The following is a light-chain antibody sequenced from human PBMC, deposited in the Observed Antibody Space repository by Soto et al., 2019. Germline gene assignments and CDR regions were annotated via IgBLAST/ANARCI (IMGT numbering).Light chain of an antibody. J-gene: IGKJ1*01. CDR3: QEHNSYIPT. CDR2: EAS. Sequence: DIQMTQSPSTLSASVGDRVTISCRASQSIGGWLAWYQQKPGKAPKLLIYEASVLQNGVPSRFSGSGTGTEFTLAIDRLQPDDFATYCCQEHNSYIPTFGPGTKVEIK. CDR1: QSIGGW. V-gene: IGKV1-5*03.